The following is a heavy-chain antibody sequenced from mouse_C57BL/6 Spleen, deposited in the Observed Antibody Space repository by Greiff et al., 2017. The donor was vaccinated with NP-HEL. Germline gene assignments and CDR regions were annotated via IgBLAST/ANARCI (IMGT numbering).Heavy chain of an antibody. D-gene: IGHD1-1*01. CDR1: GFTFSSYA. J-gene: IGHJ2*01. Sequence: EVQGVESGGGLVKPGGSLKLSCAASGFTFSSYAMSWVRQTPEKRLEWVATISDGGSYTYYPDNVKGRFTISRDNAKNNLYLQMSHLKSEDTAMYYCARGVIYYYGSSYDYFDYWGQGTTLTVSS. CDR3: ARGVIYYYGSSYDYFDY. CDR2: ISDGGSYT. V-gene: IGHV5-4*01.